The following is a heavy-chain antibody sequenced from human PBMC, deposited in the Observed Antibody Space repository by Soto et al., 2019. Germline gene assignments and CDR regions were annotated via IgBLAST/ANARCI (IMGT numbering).Heavy chain of an antibody. CDR2: MYYTGST. J-gene: IGHJ3*02. Sequence: QVPLQESGPGLVTPSQTLSLTCIVSGGSIRSTAYYWSWIRQHQGKGLEWIGDMYYTGSTNYNPSLKSRVTISVETSDDQLSLKVRSVTAADTALYYCASLLRTNFGTFYIWGQGTRATASS. V-gene: IGHV4-31*03. CDR3: ASLLRTNFGTFYI. CDR1: GGSIRSTAYY. D-gene: IGHD3-16*01.